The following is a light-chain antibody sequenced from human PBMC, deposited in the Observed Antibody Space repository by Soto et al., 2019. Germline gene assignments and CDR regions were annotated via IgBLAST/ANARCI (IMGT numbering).Light chain of an antibody. CDR2: EDD. Sequence: SSELTQPPSVSVSPGQTASITCSGDRLGDKYVYWYQQKAGQSPVLVIYEDDKRPSGIPERFSGSNSGNTATLTISGTQAMDEADYYCQAWDSSTVVFGGGTKLTVL. CDR3: QAWDSSTVV. J-gene: IGLJ2*01. V-gene: IGLV3-1*01. CDR1: RLGDKY.